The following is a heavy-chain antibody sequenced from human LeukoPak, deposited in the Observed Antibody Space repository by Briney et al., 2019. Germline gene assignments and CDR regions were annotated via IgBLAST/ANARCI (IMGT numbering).Heavy chain of an antibody. CDR3: ARNPGDCSGGSCYSSGFDI. D-gene: IGHD2-15*01. V-gene: IGHV1-2*02. Sequence: ASVKVSCKASGYTFTGYYMNWVRQAPGQGLEWMGWINPNSGGTNYAQKFQGRVTITADKSTTTAYMELSSLRSEDTAVYYCARNPGDCSGGSCYSSGFDIWGQGTMVTVSS. J-gene: IGHJ3*02. CDR2: INPNSGGT. CDR1: GYTFTGYY.